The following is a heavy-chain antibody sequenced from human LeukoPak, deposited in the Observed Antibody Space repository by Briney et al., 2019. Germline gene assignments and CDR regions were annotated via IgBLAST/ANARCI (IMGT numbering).Heavy chain of an antibody. Sequence: GGSLRLSCAASGFTFNDYAMHWVRQGPGKGLEWVSGISWNSGSIGYADSVKGRFTISRDNAKNSLYLQMNSLRAEDMALYYCAKGEDTAMITPAMDYWGQGTLVTVSS. D-gene: IGHD5-18*01. J-gene: IGHJ4*02. V-gene: IGHV3-9*03. CDR1: GFTFNDYA. CDR2: ISWNSGSI. CDR3: AKGEDTAMITPAMDY.